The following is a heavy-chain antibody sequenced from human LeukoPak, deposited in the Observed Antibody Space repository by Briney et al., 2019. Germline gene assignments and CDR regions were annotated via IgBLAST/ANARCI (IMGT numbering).Heavy chain of an antibody. Sequence: GRSLRLSCAASGFTVSSNYMSWVRQAPGKGLEWVSIIYSGGSTYYADSVKGRFTISRDISKNTLYLQMNSLRAEDTAVYYCARADSSGYQRQFDYWGQGTLVTVSS. V-gene: IGHV3-53*01. CDR1: GFTVSSNY. CDR2: IYSGGST. D-gene: IGHD3-22*01. J-gene: IGHJ4*02. CDR3: ARADSSGYQRQFDY.